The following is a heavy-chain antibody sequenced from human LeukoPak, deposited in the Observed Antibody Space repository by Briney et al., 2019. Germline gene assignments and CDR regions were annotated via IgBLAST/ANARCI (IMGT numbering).Heavy chain of an antibody. J-gene: IGHJ4*02. Sequence: PGGSLRLSCAASGFTLSSYAMSWVRQAPGKGLEWVSAISDSGNTYHADSVKGRFTISRDSSKNTLFLQMNRLRPEDAAVYYCAKAPVTTCRGAYCYPFAYGGRGTLVTVSS. CDR3: AKAPVTTCRGAYCYPFAY. V-gene: IGHV3-23*01. CDR2: ISDSGNT. D-gene: IGHD2-21*01. CDR1: GFTLSSYA.